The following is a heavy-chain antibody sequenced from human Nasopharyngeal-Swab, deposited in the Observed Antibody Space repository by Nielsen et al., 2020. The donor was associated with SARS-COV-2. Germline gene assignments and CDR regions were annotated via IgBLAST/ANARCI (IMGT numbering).Heavy chain of an antibody. Sequence: GASLKISCAASGFTFSDYYMSWIRQAPGKGLEWVSYISSSSSYTNYAASVKGRFTISRDNAKNSLYLQMNSLRAEDTAVYYCARSRLTIFGVVIGPFDYWGQGTLVTVSS. CDR3: ARSRLTIFGVVIGPFDY. CDR2: ISSSSSYT. D-gene: IGHD3-3*01. CDR1: GFTFSDYY. J-gene: IGHJ4*02. V-gene: IGHV3-11*06.